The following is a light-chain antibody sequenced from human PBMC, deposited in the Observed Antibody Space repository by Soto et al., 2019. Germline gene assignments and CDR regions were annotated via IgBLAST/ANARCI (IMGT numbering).Light chain of an antibody. J-gene: IGKJ1*01. CDR1: QSVLY. CDR3: QQYSRSPWT. V-gene: IGKV3D-20*01. CDR2: GAS. Sequence: EIVLTQSPATLSLYPGERATLSCGASQSVLYLVWYQQKRGLAPRLLIYGASSRATGIPDRFSGSGSGTDFTLTISRLEPEDFAVYYCQQYSRSPWTFGQGTKVDIK.